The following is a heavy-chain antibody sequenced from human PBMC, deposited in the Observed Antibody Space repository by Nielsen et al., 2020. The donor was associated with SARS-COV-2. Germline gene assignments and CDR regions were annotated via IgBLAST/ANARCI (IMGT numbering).Heavy chain of an antibody. V-gene: IGHV3-9*01. D-gene: IGHD4-23*01. CDR2: ISWNSGSI. J-gene: IGHJ3*02. CDR1: GFTFDDYA. CDR3: AKAHSFGGDDAFDI. Sequence: GGSLRLSCAASGFTFDDYAMHWVRQAPGKGLEWVPGISWNSGSIGYADSVKGRFTISRDNAKNPLYLQMNSLRAEDTALYYCAKAHSFGGDDAFDIWGQGTMVTVSS.